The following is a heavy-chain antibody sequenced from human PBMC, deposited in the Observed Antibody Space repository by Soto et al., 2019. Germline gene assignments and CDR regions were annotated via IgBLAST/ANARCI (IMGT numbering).Heavy chain of an antibody. CDR2: NSAYNGNT. D-gene: IGHD1-26*01. CDR3: ASSGSYQD. J-gene: IGHJ4*02. Sequence: ASVKVSCKSSGYTFTSYGISWVRQAPGQGLEWMGWNSAYNGNTNYAQTLQGRVTMTTDTSTRTAYMELRSLRSDDTAVYYCASSGSYQDWGQGPMVTVSS. CDR1: GYTFTSYG. V-gene: IGHV1-18*01.